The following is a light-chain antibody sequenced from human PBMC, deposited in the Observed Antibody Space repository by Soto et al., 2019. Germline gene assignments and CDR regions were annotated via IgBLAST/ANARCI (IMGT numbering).Light chain of an antibody. CDR3: QQSYSAPPS. V-gene: IGKV1-39*01. CDR2: AAS. J-gene: IGKJ2*01. CDR1: QNIDNF. Sequence: DIQMTQSPSSLSASVGDRVTITCRASQNIDNFLNWYQWRPGKAPRFLIFAASSLQSGVSSRFSGSGSGTDFTLTIINLQPEDFATYYCQQSYSAPPSFGQGTRLETK.